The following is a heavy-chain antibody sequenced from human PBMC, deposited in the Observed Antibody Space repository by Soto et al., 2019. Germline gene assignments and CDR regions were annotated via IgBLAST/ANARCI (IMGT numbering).Heavy chain of an antibody. V-gene: IGHV3-21*01. CDR1: GFTFSSYS. J-gene: IGHJ6*02. Sequence: GGSLRLSCAASGFTFSSYSMNWVRQAPGKGLEWVSSISSSSSYIYYADSVKGRFTISRDNAKNSLYLQMNSLRAEDTAVYYCARDDCSSTSCYRMDVWGQGTTVPVSS. CDR2: ISSSSSYI. CDR3: ARDDCSSTSCYRMDV. D-gene: IGHD2-2*02.